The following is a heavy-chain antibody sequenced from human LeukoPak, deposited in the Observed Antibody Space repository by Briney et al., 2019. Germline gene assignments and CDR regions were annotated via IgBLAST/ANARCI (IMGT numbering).Heavy chain of an antibody. CDR1: GGSISSGDYY. CDR2: IYNSGST. J-gene: IGHJ5*02. D-gene: IGHD3-22*01. Sequence: PSETLSLTCTVSGGSISSGDYYWSWIRQHPGKGLEWIGYIYNSGSTNYNPSLKSRVTISVDTSKNQFSLKLTSVTAADTAVYYCARDQWLLRTWGQGTLVTVSS. V-gene: IGHV4-61*08. CDR3: ARDQWLLRT.